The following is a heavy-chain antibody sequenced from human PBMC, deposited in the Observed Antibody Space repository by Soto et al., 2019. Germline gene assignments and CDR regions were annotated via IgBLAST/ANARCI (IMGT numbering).Heavy chain of an antibody. CDR2: IDPSDSYI. Sequence: PGESLKISCKGSGYSFTNYLITWVRQVPGKGLEWMGRIDPSDSYINYSPSSQGHVTISADSSITTAYLQWNSLEASDTAIYYCARADRYTYGVDVGGQGTTVTVSS. D-gene: IGHD5-18*01. CDR1: GYSFTNYL. J-gene: IGHJ6*02. V-gene: IGHV5-10-1*01. CDR3: ARADRYTYGVDV.